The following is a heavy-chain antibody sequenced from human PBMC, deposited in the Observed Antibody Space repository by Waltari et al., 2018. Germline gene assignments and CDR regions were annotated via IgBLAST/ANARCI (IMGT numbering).Heavy chain of an antibody. V-gene: IGHV4-34*01. J-gene: IGHJ5*02. Sequence: QVQLQQWGAGLLKPSETLSLTCAVYGGSFSGYYWSWIRQPPGKGLEWIGEINHSGSTNYNPSLKSRVTISVDTSKNQFSLKLSSVTAADTAVYYCARVRGFFRWFDPWGQGTLVTVSS. D-gene: IGHD3-10*01. CDR1: GGSFSGYY. CDR2: INHSGST. CDR3: ARVRGFFRWFDP.